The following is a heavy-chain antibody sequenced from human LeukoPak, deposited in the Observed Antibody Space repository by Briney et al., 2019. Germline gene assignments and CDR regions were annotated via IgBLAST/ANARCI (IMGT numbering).Heavy chain of an antibody. V-gene: IGHV3-7*03. D-gene: IGHD6-13*01. CDR2: IKQDGSEK. Sequence: GGSLRLSCAASGFTFSSYWMSWVRQAPGKGLEWVANIKQDGSEKYYVDSVKGRFTISRDNAKNSLYLQMNSLRAEDTAVYYCAKGGTSSWHSFDYWGQGTLVTVSS. J-gene: IGHJ4*02. CDR3: AKGGTSSWHSFDY. CDR1: GFTFSSYW.